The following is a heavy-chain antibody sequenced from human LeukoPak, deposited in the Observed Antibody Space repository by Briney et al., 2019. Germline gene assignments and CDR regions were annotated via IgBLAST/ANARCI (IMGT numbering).Heavy chain of an antibody. CDR3: ARDGLYCSSTSCYIDY. CDR2: INHSGST. V-gene: IGHV4-34*01. Sequence: SETLSLTCAVYGGSFSGYYWGWIRQPPGKGLEWIGEINHSGSTNYNPSLKSRVTISVDTSKNQFSLKLSSVTAADTAVYYCARDGLYCSSTSCYIDYWGQGTLVTVSS. D-gene: IGHD2-2*02. J-gene: IGHJ4*02. CDR1: GGSFSGYY.